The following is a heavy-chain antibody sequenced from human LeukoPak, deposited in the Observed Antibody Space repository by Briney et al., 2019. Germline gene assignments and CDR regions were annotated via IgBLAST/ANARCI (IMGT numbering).Heavy chain of an antibody. CDR3: AIRKYYDILTGYRKIPTSGFDP. CDR1: GGSFSYYY. Sequence: SETLSLTCAVYGGSFSYYYWSWIPQPPGKTLEWIGEINHSGSTNYNPSLKSRVTISVDTSKSQFSLKLSSVTAADTAVYYCAIRKYYDILTGYRKIPTSGFDPWGQGTLVTVSS. J-gene: IGHJ5*02. V-gene: IGHV4-34*01. CDR2: INHSGST. D-gene: IGHD3-9*01.